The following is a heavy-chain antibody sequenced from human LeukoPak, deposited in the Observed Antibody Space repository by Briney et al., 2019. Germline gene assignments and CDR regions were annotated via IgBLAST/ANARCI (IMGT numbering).Heavy chain of an antibody. CDR2: INAGNGNT. CDR1: GYTFTSYA. Sequence: ASVKVSSKASGYTFTSYAMHWVRQAPGQRLEWMGWINAGNGNTKYSQKFQGRVTITRDTSASTAYMELSSLRSEDTAVYYCAREGGGIQPANDYWGRGTLVTVSS. CDR3: AREGGGIQPANDY. D-gene: IGHD2-15*01. V-gene: IGHV1-3*01. J-gene: IGHJ4*02.